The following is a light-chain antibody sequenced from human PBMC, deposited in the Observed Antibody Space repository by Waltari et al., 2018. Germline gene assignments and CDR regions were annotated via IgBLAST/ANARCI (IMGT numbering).Light chain of an antibody. CDR1: QSVTRA. CDR3: QHYLRLPVT. Sequence: EXVLTQSPGTLSXSPGEXXTLSCRTSQSVTRALACYQQKPGQAPRLLIYGASNRATGIPDRFSGSGSGTDFSLTISSLEPEDFAVYYCQHYLRLPVTFGQGTKVEVK. V-gene: IGKV3-20*01. CDR2: GAS. J-gene: IGKJ1*01.